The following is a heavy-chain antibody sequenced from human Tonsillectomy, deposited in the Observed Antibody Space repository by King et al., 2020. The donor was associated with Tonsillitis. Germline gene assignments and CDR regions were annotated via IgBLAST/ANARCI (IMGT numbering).Heavy chain of an antibody. V-gene: IGHV3-30*01. J-gene: IGHJ3*01. Sequence: VQLVESGGGVVQPGRSLRLSCAASGFAFSFYAMHWVRQAPGKGLEWVAVISYDGRIQYYADSVKGRSTISRDTSKNTLFLQMNSLRPEDTAVYYCARDLGYYDTSGYALDFWGQGTMVTVSS. CDR1: GFAFSFYA. D-gene: IGHD3-22*01. CDR2: ISYDGRIQ. CDR3: ARDLGYYDTSGYALDF.